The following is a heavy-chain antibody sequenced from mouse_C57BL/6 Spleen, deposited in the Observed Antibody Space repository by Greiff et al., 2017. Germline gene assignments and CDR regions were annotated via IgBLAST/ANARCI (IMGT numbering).Heavy chain of an antibody. V-gene: IGHV8-12*01. J-gene: IGHJ1*03. CDR3: ARSTTTVVALYWYFDV. CDR1: GFSLSTSGMG. D-gene: IGHD1-1*01. CDR2: IYWDDDK. Sequence: QVTLKESGPGILQSSQTLSLTCSFSGFSLSTSGMGVSWIRQPSGKGLEWLAHIYWDDDKRYNPSLKSRLTISKDTSRNQVFLKITSVDTADTATYYCARSTTTVVALYWYFDVWGTGTTVTVSS.